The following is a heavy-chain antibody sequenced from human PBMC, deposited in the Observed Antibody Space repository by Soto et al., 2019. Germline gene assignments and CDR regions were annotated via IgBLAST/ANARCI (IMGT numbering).Heavy chain of an antibody. Sequence: QVQLVQSGAEVKKPGSSVKVSCKASGGTFSSYAISWVRQAPGQGLEWMGAIMPMFGSANYAQKFQGTVTITADESTNTAYMELSSLRSDDTAVYYCARGSIAAASYFDYWGQGTLITVSS. CDR2: IMPMFGSA. D-gene: IGHD6-25*01. CDR3: ARGSIAAASYFDY. V-gene: IGHV1-69*01. CDR1: GGTFSSYA. J-gene: IGHJ4*02.